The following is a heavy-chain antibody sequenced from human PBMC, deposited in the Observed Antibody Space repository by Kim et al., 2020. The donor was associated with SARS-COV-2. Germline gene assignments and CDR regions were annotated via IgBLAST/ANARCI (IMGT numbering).Heavy chain of an antibody. CDR2: IYYGEDT. D-gene: IGHD4-17*01. CDR3: ARDPRGDYVFDY. Sequence: SETLSLTRTVSGVSVNSGNNYWNWIRQPPGKGLEWIGYIYYGEDTNYNASLKSRLTISVDTSKNQFSLNLTSMTATDTAVYYCARDPRGDYVFDYWGRGT. CDR1: GVSVNSGNNY. V-gene: IGHV4-61*01. J-gene: IGHJ4*02.